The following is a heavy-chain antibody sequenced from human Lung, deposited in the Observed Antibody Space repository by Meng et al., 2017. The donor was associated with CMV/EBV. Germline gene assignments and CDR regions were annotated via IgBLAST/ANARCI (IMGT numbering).Heavy chain of an antibody. D-gene: IGHD4-11*01. CDR3: ARVKGTTGPAYYFDY. CDR1: GSSIRPGYY. V-gene: IGHV4-38-2*02. J-gene: IGHJ4*02. Sequence: SXTXSLXXSVSGSSIRPGYYWAWVRQPPGKGLEWIGSIFRSGTTYYNPSLKSRVTVSVDTSSSQFFLRLSSVTATDTAVYYCARVKGTTGPAYYFDYWGRGTLVTVSS. CDR2: IFRSGTT.